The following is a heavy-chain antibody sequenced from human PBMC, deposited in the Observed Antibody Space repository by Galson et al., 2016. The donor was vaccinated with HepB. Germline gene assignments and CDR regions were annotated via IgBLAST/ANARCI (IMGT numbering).Heavy chain of an antibody. CDR1: GYTFTKSD. D-gene: IGHD6-13*01. Sequence: SVKVSCKASGYTFTKSDINWVRQAPGQGLEWMGWMNPNSGNTGSAQKFQGRVTMTRNTSISTAYMELSSLRIEDTAVYYCAREGMIAAAKRVYYGMDVWSQGTTVTVSS. J-gene: IGHJ6*02. V-gene: IGHV1-8*01. CDR3: AREGMIAAAKRVYYGMDV. CDR2: MNPNSGNT.